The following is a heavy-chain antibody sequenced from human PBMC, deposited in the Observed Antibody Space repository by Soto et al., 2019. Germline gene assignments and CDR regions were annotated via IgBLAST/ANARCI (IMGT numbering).Heavy chain of an antibody. CDR3: AKGEITTVTSIDC. CDR2: ITGRSGTT. CDR1: GFIFSNYV. D-gene: IGHD3-10*01. J-gene: IGHJ4*02. Sequence: EVQLLESGGGLVQPGGSLRLSCAASGFIFSNYVMNWVRQAPGKGLEWVYVITGRSGTTYYGDCVNGRFTISRDNSKKTIYLLMTSLRTEGTAVYDCAKGEITTVTSIDCWGQVRMVTVAS. V-gene: IGHV3-23*01.